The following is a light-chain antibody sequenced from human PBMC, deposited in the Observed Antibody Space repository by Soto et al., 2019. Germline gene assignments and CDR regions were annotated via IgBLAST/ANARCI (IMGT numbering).Light chain of an antibody. J-gene: IGLJ2*01. Sequence: FMLTQPHSVSESPGKTVSISCTRNSGSIAGNYVQWYQQRPDSAPTTVIFENNQRPPGVPDRFSGSIDTSSNSASLTISGLETEDEADYCCQSYDSSNVVFGGGTKLTVL. CDR3: QSYDSSNVV. V-gene: IGLV6-57*04. CDR2: ENN. CDR1: SGSIAGNY.